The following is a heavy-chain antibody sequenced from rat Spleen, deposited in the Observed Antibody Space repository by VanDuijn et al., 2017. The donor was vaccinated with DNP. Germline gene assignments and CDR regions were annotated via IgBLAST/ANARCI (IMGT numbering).Heavy chain of an antibody. CDR1: GFSFSKFG. V-gene: IGHV5-27*01. CDR3: ATLYRSYIEY. J-gene: IGHJ2*01. CDR2: IRYDGGST. D-gene: IGHD1-2*01. Sequence: EVQLVESGGGLVQAGRSLKLSCEASGFSFSKFGMAWVRQAPTKGLEWVAYIRYDGGSTYYGDSVKGRFTISRDNAKSTLYLQMNSLRSEDMATYYCATLYRSYIEYWGQGVMVTVSS.